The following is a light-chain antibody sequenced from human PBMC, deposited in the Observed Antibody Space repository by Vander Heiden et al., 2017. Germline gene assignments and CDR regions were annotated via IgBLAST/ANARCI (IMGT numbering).Light chain of an antibody. Sequence: QSVLTQPPSASGTPGQRVTIYCSGSSSNIGSNYVYWYQQLPGAAPKLLIYSNNQRPSGVPDRFSGSKSGTSASLAISGLRSEDEGDYYCAAWDDSLSGVVFGGGTKLTVL. CDR3: AAWDDSLSGVV. J-gene: IGLJ2*01. V-gene: IGLV1-47*02. CDR1: SSNIGSNY. CDR2: SNN.